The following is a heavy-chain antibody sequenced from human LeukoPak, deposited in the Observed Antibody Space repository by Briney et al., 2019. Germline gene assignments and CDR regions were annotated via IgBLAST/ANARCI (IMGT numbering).Heavy chain of an antibody. CDR1: GGSFSGYY. V-gene: IGHV4-34*01. CDR2: INHSGST. CDR3: ARGRRYSKNYDY. Sequence: PSETLSLTCAVYGGSFSGYYWSWIRQPPGKGLEWIGEINHSGSTNYNPSLKSRVTISVDTSKNQFSLKLSSVTAADTAVYYCARGRRYSKNYDYWGQGTLVTVSS. D-gene: IGHD5-18*01. J-gene: IGHJ4*02.